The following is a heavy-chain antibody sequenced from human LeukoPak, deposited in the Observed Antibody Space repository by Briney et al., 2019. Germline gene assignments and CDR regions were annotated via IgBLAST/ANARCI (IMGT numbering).Heavy chain of an antibody. J-gene: IGHJ4*02. Sequence: PGGSLRLSCAASGFTFSSYWMSWVRQAPGKGLEWVANIKQDGSEKCYVDSVKGRFTISRDNAKNSLYLQMNSLRAEDTAVYYCARPYSSSWYFPDPYYFDYWGQGTLVTVSS. V-gene: IGHV3-7*01. D-gene: IGHD6-13*01. CDR1: GFTFSSYW. CDR3: ARPYSSSWYFPDPYYFDY. CDR2: IKQDGSEK.